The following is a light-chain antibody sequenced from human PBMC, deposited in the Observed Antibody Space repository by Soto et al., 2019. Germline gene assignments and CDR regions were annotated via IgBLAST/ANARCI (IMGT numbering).Light chain of an antibody. CDR2: SNN. J-gene: IGLJ1*01. CDR3: SAWDDSPNGYV. CDR1: SSNIGSNT. V-gene: IGLV1-44*01. Sequence: QSVLTQPPSASGTPGQRVTISCSGSSSNIGSNTVNWYQQLPGTAPKLLIYSNNQRPSGVPDRFSGSKSGTSASLAISGLQYEDEADYYCSAWDDSPNGYVFGSGTKLTVL.